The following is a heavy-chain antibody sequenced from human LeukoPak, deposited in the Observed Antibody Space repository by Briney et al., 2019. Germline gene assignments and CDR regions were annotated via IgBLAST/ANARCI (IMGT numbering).Heavy chain of an antibody. V-gene: IGHV3-73*01. D-gene: IGHD3-10*01. CDR2: IRSKANSYAT. CDR3: AGRGSGSYFDF. J-gene: IGHJ4*02. Sequence: PGGSLRLSCAASGFTFSGSAMHWVRQASGKGLEWVGRIRSKANSYATAYAASVKGRFTISRDDSKNTAYLQMNSLKTEDTAVYYCAGRGSGSYFDFWGQGTLVTVSS. CDR1: GFTFSGSA.